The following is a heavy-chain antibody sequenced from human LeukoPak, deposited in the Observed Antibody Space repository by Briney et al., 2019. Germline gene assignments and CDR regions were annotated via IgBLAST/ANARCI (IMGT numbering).Heavy chain of an antibody. Sequence: TPSETLSLTCTVSAGSISSYYWSWIRQPAGEGLEWIGRIYTSGSTNYNPSLKSRVNMSVDTSTHQFSLKLSSVTAADTGVYYCARDLTLYGMDVWGQGTTVTVSS. J-gene: IGHJ6*02. V-gene: IGHV4-4*07. CDR3: ARDLTLYGMDV. CDR2: IYTSGST. CDR1: AGSISSYY.